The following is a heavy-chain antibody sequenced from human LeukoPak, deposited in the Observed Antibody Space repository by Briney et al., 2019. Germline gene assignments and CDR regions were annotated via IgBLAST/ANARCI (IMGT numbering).Heavy chain of an antibody. CDR2: INPQRGST. Sequence: ASVKVSCETSGYTFTDHYIHWIRQTPRRGLEWLGWINPQRGSTDSAQNFQGRLTMTRDTSINTAYMELFSLTSDDTAIYYCAPSALILIPGGVDYWGQGVLVAGSS. CDR3: APSALILIPGGVDY. J-gene: IGHJ4*02. CDR1: GYTFTDHY. V-gene: IGHV1-2*02. D-gene: IGHD3-10*01.